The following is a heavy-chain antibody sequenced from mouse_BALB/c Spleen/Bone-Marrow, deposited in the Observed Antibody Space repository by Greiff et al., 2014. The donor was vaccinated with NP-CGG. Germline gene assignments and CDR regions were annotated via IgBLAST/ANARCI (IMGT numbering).Heavy chain of an antibody. Sequence: VQLKESGPSLVKPSQTLSLTCSVTGDSITSGYWNWIRKFPGSKLEYMGHISYSGSTYYNPSLKCRISITRDTSKNQFYLQLDTVTHKDTATYYCARRDYGKHFDVWGAGTTVTVSS. CDR2: ISYSGST. J-gene: IGHJ1*01. CDR3: ARRDYGKHFDV. CDR1: GDSITSGY. V-gene: IGHV3-8*02. D-gene: IGHD2-1*01.